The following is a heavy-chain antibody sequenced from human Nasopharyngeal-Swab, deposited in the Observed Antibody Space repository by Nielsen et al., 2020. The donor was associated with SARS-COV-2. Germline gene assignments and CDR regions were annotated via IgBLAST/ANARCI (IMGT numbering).Heavy chain of an antibody. Sequence: GGFLRLSCKGSGYSFSSYWIGWVRQMPGKGLEWMGIMYPRDSDTRYSPSFQGQVTISADKSISTAYLQWSSLKASDTAMYYCATAYNGNYYWDYWGQGTLVTVSS. CDR1: GYSFSSYW. V-gene: IGHV5-51*01. D-gene: IGHD1-7*01. CDR3: ATAYNGNYYWDY. J-gene: IGHJ4*02. CDR2: MYPRDSDT.